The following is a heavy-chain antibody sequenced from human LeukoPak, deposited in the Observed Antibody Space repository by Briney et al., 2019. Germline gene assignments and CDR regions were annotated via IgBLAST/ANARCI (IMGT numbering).Heavy chain of an antibody. D-gene: IGHD6-19*01. Sequence: GGSLRLSCAASGFTFSSYGMHWVRQAPGKGLEWVAVIWYDGSNKYYADSVKGQFTISRDNSKNTLYLQMNSLRAEDTAVYYCARDSSGWYFDYWGQGTLVTVSS. J-gene: IGHJ4*02. CDR1: GFTFSSYG. CDR2: IWYDGSNK. V-gene: IGHV3-33*01. CDR3: ARDSSGWYFDY.